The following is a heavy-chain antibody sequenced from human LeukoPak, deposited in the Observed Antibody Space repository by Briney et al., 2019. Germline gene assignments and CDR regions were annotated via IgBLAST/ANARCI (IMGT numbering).Heavy chain of an antibody. J-gene: IGHJ4*02. CDR3: ARGLWIAVAGRNGYNNGYYFDY. V-gene: IGHV4-59*12. Sequence: SETLSLTCSVSGGSISSLYWSWIRQPPGKGLEWIGYIYYTGSTNYNPSLKSRVTMFVDMSKNQFSLKLSSVTAADTAVYYCARGLWIAVAGRNGYNNGYYFDYWGQGTLVTVSS. CDR1: GGSISSLY. CDR2: IYYTGST. D-gene: IGHD6-19*01.